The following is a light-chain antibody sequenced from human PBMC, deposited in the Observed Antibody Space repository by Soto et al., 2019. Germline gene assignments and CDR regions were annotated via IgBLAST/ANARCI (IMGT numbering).Light chain of an antibody. Sequence: EIVMTQSPATLSVSPGERATLSCRASQSVNSNLAWYRQKPGQAPRLLISDASTRATGVPARFSGSGSGTEFTLTISSLQSEDSGIYYCQQYNNWPPLTFGGGTKVQIK. CDR1: QSVNSN. CDR3: QQYNNWPPLT. V-gene: IGKV3-15*01. J-gene: IGKJ4*01. CDR2: DAS.